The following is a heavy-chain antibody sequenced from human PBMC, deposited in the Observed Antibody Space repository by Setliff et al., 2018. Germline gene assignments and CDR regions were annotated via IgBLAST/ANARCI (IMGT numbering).Heavy chain of an antibody. CDR2: INRDGSAS. CDR3: TRDSNHNWGSGRDY. V-gene: IGHV3-74*01. D-gene: IGHD7-27*01. J-gene: IGHJ4*02. CDR1: GFTFSSYW. Sequence: GGSLRLSCAASGFTFSSYWMHWVRQAPGKGLVWVSRINRDGSASSYADSVKGRFTISRDNAENSLYLQMNSLKTEDTAVYYCTRDSNHNWGSGRDYWGQGTLVTVSS.